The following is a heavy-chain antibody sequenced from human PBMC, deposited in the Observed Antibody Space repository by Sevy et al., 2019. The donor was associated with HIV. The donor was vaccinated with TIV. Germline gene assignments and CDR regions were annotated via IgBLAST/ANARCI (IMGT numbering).Heavy chain of an antibody. V-gene: IGHV3-48*01. J-gene: IGHJ6*02. Sequence: GSLRLSCAASGFTFSSYSMNWVRQAPGKGLEWVSYISSSSSTIYYADSVKGRFTISRDNAKNSLYLQMNSLRAEDTAVYYCARDSDCSGGSCPGGDYYYYGMDVWGQGTTVTVSS. D-gene: IGHD2-15*01. CDR3: ARDSDCSGGSCPGGDYYYYGMDV. CDR1: GFTFSSYS. CDR2: ISSSSSTI.